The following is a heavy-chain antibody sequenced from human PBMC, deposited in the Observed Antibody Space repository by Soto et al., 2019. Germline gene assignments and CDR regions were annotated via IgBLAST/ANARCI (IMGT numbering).Heavy chain of an antibody. CDR1: GYGFTSYW. CDR2: IYPGDSDT. V-gene: IGHV5-51*01. Sequence: GESLKISCKGSGYGFTSYWIGWVRQMPGKGLEWLGIIYPGDSDTRYSPSFQGQVTISADKSISTAYLQWSSLKASDTAMYYCARPHYDSSGYYFDAFDIWGQGTMVT. CDR3: ARPHYDSSGYYFDAFDI. D-gene: IGHD3-22*01. J-gene: IGHJ3*02.